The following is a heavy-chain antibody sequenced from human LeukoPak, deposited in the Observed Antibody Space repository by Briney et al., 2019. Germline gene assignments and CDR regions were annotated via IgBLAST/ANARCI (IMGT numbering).Heavy chain of an antibody. CDR2: IIPILGIA. D-gene: IGHD4-17*01. CDR3: AREDQIDSTVTNDY. Sequence: ASVKVSCKASGGSFSSYAISWVRQAPGQGLEWMGRIIPILGIANYAQKFQGRVTITADKSTSTAYMELSSLRSEDTAVYYCAREDQIDSTVTNDYWGQGTLVTVSS. CDR1: GGSFSSYA. V-gene: IGHV1-69*04. J-gene: IGHJ4*02.